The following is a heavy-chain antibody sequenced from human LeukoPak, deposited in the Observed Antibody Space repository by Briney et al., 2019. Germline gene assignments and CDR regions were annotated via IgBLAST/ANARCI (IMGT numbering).Heavy chain of an antibody. CDR1: GFTFNSYE. Sequence: GGSLRLSCAASGFTFNSYEMNWVRQAQGKGLEWVSYIRSSGSTIYYADSVKGRFTISRDNAKNSLYLQMNSLRAEDTAVYYCTRDRRQDIVVVVAATRRDYYYYMDVWGKGTTVTISS. CDR2: IRSSGSTI. V-gene: IGHV3-48*03. J-gene: IGHJ6*03. CDR3: TRDRRQDIVVVVAATRRDYYYYMDV. D-gene: IGHD2-15*01.